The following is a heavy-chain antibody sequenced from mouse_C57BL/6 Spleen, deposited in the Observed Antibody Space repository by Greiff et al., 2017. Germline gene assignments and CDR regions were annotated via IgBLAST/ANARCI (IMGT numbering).Heavy chain of an antibody. V-gene: IGHV1-82*01. CDR3: ARGGYGPHYYAMDY. Sequence: VMLVESGPELVKPGASVKISCKASGYAFSSSWMNWVKQRPGKGLEWIGRIYPGDGDTNYNGKFKGKATLTADKSSSTAYMQLSSQTSEDSSVYVCARGGYGPHYYAMDYWGQGTSVTVSS. CDR2: IYPGDGDT. D-gene: IGHD2-10*02. J-gene: IGHJ4*01. CDR1: GYAFSSSW.